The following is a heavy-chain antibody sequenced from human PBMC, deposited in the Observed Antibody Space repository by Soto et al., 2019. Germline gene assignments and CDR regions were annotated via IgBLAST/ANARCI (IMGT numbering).Heavy chain of an antibody. Sequence: QVQLVQSGAQVKKPGASVKVSCKAPGYTFDNYALHWVRQAPGRRLEWMGWIHAGNGYTEYSQSFQGRVTITRETSASTVHMDLSSMRSEDTAVYYCARVQYSGYDFKLAFDIWGQGKMVTVPS. CDR2: IHAGNGYT. J-gene: IGHJ3*02. V-gene: IGHV1-3*01. D-gene: IGHD5-12*01. CDR3: ARVQYSGYDFKLAFDI. CDR1: GYTFDNYA.